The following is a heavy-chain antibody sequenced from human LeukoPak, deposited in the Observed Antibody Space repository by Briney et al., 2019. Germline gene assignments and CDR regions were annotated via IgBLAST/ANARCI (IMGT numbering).Heavy chain of an antibody. D-gene: IGHD4-17*01. V-gene: IGHV3-21*01. Sequence: GGSLRLSCAAYGFTFPTYAMIWVRQAPGKGLEWVSSIRNGITYTRYRDSVKGRFTISRDNAKNSLFLQMNSLRVEDTGVYYCARYGDYGDYYAMDVWGQGTTVTVSS. CDR1: GFTFPTYA. CDR3: ARYGDYGDYYAMDV. CDR2: IRNGITYT. J-gene: IGHJ6*02.